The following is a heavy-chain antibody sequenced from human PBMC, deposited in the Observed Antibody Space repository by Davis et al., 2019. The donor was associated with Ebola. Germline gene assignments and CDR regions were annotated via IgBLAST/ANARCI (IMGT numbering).Heavy chain of an antibody. J-gene: IGHJ5*02. V-gene: IGHV2-5*02. Sequence: SGPTLVKPTQTLTLTCTFSGFSLSTSGVGVGWIRQPPGKALEWLGLIYWDDDKRYSPFLKRRLTITKDTSKNQVVLTMTNMDPVDTATYYCAHSRLKWLGNWFDPWGQGTLVTVSS. CDR2: IYWDDDK. CDR1: GFSLSTSGVG. D-gene: IGHD6-19*01. CDR3: AHSRLKWLGNWFDP.